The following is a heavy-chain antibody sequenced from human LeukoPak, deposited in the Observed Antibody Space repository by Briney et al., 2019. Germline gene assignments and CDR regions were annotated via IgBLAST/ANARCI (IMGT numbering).Heavy chain of an antibody. CDR3: ARGGLDTKRGGYFDF. J-gene: IGHJ4*02. Sequence: PSETLSLTCAVYGGSFSGFYWSWIRQPPGKGLEWSGEISDSGTTYYNPSLESRVTVSVDTSKRQFSLRLSSVTAADTAVYYCARGGLDTKRGGYFDFWGQGILVTVSS. D-gene: IGHD5-18*01. CDR2: ISDSGTT. CDR1: GGSFSGFY. V-gene: IGHV4-34*01.